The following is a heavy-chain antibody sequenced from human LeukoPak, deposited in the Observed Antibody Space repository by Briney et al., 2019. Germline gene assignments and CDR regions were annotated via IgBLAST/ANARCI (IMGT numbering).Heavy chain of an antibody. D-gene: IGHD4-11*01. CDR3: ARSVLDYTRFDY. CDR1: GFTFSSYA. Sequence: GGSLRLSCAASGFTFSSYAMNWVRQAPGKGLEWVSTFKTKYNQVYYAESVRGRFTISTDNSKNTVYLQMNSLRAEDTALYYCARSVLDYTRFDYWGQGALVTVSS. CDR2: FKTKYNQV. V-gene: IGHV3-23*05. J-gene: IGHJ4*02.